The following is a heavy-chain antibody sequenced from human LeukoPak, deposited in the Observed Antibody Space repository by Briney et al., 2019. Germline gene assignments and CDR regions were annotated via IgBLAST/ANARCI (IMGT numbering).Heavy chain of an antibody. Sequence: SETLSLTCTVSGGSISSYYWTWIRQPPGKELEWIGYIDYSGSTNYNPSLQSRVTISADTSKNQFSLKLSSVTDADTAIYYCARRGSGWTGAFDIWGQGTVVTVSS. D-gene: IGHD6-19*01. CDR1: GGSISSYY. CDR2: IDYSGST. CDR3: ARRGSGWTGAFDI. V-gene: IGHV4-59*08. J-gene: IGHJ3*02.